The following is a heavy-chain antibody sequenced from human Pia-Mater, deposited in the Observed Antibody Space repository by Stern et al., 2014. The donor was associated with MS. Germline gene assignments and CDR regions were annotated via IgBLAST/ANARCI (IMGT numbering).Heavy chain of an antibody. J-gene: IGHJ6*02. Sequence: QVQLGQSGAEVKKPGSSVKVSCKASGGTFNVYAINWLRQAPGQGLEWMGGLIPIFGTANYAQKFQGRVTITADESTRTSSMQLSSLRYDDTAVYYCARDGRHTDNYGLDVWGQGTTVTVSS. CDR3: ARDGRHTDNYGLDV. CDR2: LIPIFGTA. CDR1: GGTFNVYA. D-gene: IGHD3-9*01. V-gene: IGHV1-69*01.